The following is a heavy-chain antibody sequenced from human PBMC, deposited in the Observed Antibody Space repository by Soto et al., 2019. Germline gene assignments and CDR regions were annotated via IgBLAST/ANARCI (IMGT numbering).Heavy chain of an antibody. CDR2: IYYSGST. V-gene: IGHV4-30-4*01. J-gene: IGHJ5*02. Sequence: SETLSLTCTVSGGSISSGDYYWSWIRHPPGKGLEWIGYIYYSGSTYYNPSLKSRVTISVDTSKNQFSLKLSSVTAADTAVYYCARDEKVTGTTLSWFDPWGQGTLVTVSS. CDR3: ARDEKVTGTTLSWFDP. D-gene: IGHD1-7*01. CDR1: GGSISSGDYY.